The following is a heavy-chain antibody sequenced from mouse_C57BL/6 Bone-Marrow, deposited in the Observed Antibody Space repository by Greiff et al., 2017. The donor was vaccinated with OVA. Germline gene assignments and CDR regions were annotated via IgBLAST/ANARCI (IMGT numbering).Heavy chain of an antibody. J-gene: IGHJ2*01. Sequence: QVQLQQSGAELARPGASVKLSCKASGYTFTSYGISWVKQRTGQGLEWIGEIYPRSGNTYYNEKFKGKATLTADKSSSTAYMELRSLTSEDSAVYFCERGAPHYYGTPYYFDYRGQGTTLTDS. V-gene: IGHV1-81*01. D-gene: IGHD2-1*01. CDR3: ERGAPHYYGTPYYFDY. CDR1: GYTFTSYG. CDR2: IYPRSGNT.